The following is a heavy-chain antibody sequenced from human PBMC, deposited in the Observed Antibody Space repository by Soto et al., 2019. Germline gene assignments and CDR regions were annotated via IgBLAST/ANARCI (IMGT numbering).Heavy chain of an antibody. CDR2: INGDGSST. CDR1: GFPFSNSW. CDR3: VRDFR. V-gene: IGHV3-74*01. J-gene: IGHJ4*02. Sequence: EVQLVESGGGLVQPGGSLRLSCAASGFPFSNSWMSWVRQAPGKGLVWVSRINGDGSSTNYADYVKGRFTISRDNAMKTLHLRLSSLRVEDTAVYYCVRDFRWGQGTLVTVSS.